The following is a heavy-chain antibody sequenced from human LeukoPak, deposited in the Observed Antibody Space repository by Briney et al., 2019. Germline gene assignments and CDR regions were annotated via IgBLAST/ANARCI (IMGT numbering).Heavy chain of an antibody. CDR3: ARETHRKAGAIGYFDY. V-gene: IGHV3-48*01. D-gene: IGHD1-26*01. CDR1: GFTFSSYS. CDR2: ISSSSSTI. J-gene: IGHJ4*02. Sequence: GGSLRLSCAASGFTFSSYSMNWVRQAPGKGLEWVSYISSSSSTIYYADSVKGRFTISRDNAKNSLYLQMNSLRAEDTAVYYCARETHRKAGAIGYFDYWGQGTLVTVSS.